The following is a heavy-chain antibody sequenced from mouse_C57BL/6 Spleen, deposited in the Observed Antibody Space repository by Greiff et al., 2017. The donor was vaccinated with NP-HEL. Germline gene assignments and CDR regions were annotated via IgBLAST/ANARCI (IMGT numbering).Heavy chain of an antibody. CDR3: AREEGYYGHFDY. CDR2: IYPGGGYT. CDR1: GYTFTNYW. J-gene: IGHJ2*01. Sequence: VQLQQSGAELVRPGTSVKMSCKASGYTFTNYWIGWVKQRPGHGLEWIGDIYPGGGYTNYNEKFKGKATLTADKSSSTAYMQFSSLTSEDSAIYYCAREEGYYGHFDYWGQGTTLTVSS. V-gene: IGHV1-63*01. D-gene: IGHD1-1*01.